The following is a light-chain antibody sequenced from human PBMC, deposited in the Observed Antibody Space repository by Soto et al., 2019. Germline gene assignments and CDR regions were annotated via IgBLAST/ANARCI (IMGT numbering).Light chain of an antibody. J-gene: IGKJ4*01. V-gene: IGKV1-33*01. CDR2: DAS. CDR3: QQYDNFPLT. CDR1: QDISNY. Sequence: DLQMAQSPSSLSASVGDRVTITCQASQDISNYLNWYQQKPGKAPKLLIYDASNLETRVPSRFSGSGSGTDFTFTISSLQPEDIATYYCQQYDNFPLTFGGGTKVEIK.